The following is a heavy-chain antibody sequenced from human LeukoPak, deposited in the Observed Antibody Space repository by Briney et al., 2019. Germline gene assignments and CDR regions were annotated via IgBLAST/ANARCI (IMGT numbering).Heavy chain of an antibody. D-gene: IGHD3-3*01. J-gene: IGHJ4*02. CDR2: INWNGGST. CDR1: GFTFDDYG. V-gene: IGHV3-20*04. CDR3: ARGGITIFGVVIHYFDY. Sequence: GGSLRLSCAASGFTFDDYGMSWVRQAPGKGLEWVSGINWNGGSTGYADSVKGRFTISRDNAKNSLYLQMNSLRAEDTALYYCARGGITIFGVVIHYFDYWGQGTLVTVSS.